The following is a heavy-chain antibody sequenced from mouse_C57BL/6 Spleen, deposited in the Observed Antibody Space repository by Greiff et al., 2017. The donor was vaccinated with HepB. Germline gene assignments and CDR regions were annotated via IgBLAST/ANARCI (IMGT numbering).Heavy chain of an antibody. CDR2: IYPSDSET. D-gene: IGHD1-1*01. CDR3: ARGITTVVAPFAY. V-gene: IGHV1-61*01. J-gene: IGHJ3*01. CDR1: GYTFTSYW. Sequence: QVQLKQPGAELVRPGSSVKLSCKASGYTFTSYWMDWVKQRPGQGLEWIGNIYPSDSETHYNQKFKDKATLTVDKSSSTAYMQLSSLTSEDSAVYYCARGITTVVAPFAYWGQGTLVTVSA.